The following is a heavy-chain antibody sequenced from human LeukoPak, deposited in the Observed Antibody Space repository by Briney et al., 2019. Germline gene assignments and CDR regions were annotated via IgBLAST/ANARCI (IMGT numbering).Heavy chain of an antibody. J-gene: IGHJ4*02. D-gene: IGHD1-26*01. CDR1: GYTFTGYY. V-gene: IGHV1-2*02. CDR3: ARAGYYYPFDY. Sequence: ASVKVSCKASGYTFTGYYMHWVRQAPGQGLECMGWINPNSGDTNYAQKFQGRVTMTRDTSISTAYMELRSLRSDDTAVYYCARAGYYYPFDYWGQGTLVTVSS. CDR2: INPNSGDT.